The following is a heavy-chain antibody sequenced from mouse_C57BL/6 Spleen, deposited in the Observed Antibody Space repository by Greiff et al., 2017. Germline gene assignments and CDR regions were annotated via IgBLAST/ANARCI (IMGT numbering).Heavy chain of an antibody. V-gene: IGHV8-8*01. Sequence: QVTLIVSGPGILQPSQTLSLTCSFSGFSLSTFGMGVGWIRQPSGKGLEWLAHIWWDDDKYYNPALKSRLTLSKDTAKNQVFLKIANVDTADTATYYCARIGDGGSSLPFAYWGQGTLVTVSA. CDR3: ARIGDGGSSLPFAY. D-gene: IGHD1-1*01. J-gene: IGHJ3*01. CDR2: IWWDDDK. CDR1: GFSLSTFGMG.